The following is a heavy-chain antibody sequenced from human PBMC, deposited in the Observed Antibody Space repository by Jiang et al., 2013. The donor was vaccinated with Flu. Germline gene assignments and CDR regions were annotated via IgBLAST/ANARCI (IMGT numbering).Heavy chain of an antibody. V-gene: IGHV1-18*01. J-gene: IGHJ4*02. Sequence: FTSYGISWVRQAPGQGLEWMGWISAYNGNTNYAQKLQGRVTMTTDTSTSTAYMELRSLRSDDTAVYYCARDSTFVYGGNSGGDYWGQGTLVTVSS. D-gene: IGHD4-23*01. CDR2: ISAYNGNT. CDR1: FTSYG. CDR3: ARDSTFVYGGNSGGDY.